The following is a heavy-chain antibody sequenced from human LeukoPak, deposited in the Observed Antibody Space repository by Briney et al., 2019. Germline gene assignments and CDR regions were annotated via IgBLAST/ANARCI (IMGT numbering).Heavy chain of an antibody. Sequence: SSETLSLTCTVSGGSISSSSYYWGWIRQPPGKGLEWIGSIYYSGSTYYNPSLKSRVTISVDTSKNQFSLKLSSVTAADTAVYYCARDYPDYGDYEGSRVTAFDIWGQGTMVTVSS. CDR2: IYYSGST. V-gene: IGHV4-39*07. CDR3: ARDYPDYGDYEGSRVTAFDI. J-gene: IGHJ3*02. CDR1: GGSISSSSYY. D-gene: IGHD4-17*01.